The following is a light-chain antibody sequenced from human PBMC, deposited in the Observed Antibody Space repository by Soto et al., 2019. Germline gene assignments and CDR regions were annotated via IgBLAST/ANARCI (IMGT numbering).Light chain of an antibody. CDR3: LHYAGGSRIT. CDR1: QSIKTN. J-gene: IGKJ5*01. V-gene: IGKV3-15*01. CDR2: GAS. Sequence: EIVMTQSPATLSVSPGERATLSCRAAQSIKTNLAWYQQKPGQAPRLLIYGASTRATGVPGRVSGSGSGTDFTLTISRLEPEDFAVYYCLHYAGGSRITFGQGTRLEIK.